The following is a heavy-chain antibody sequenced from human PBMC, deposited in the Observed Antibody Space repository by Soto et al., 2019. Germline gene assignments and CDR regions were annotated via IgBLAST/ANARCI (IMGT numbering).Heavy chain of an antibody. CDR2: ISGSGVST. CDR1: GFTFSSYA. CDR3: AKEPGPYYYYYYMDV. V-gene: IGHV3-23*01. Sequence: GGSLRLSCAAFGFTFSSYAMSWVRQAPGKGLEWVSAISGSGVSTYYADSVKGRFTISRDNSKNTLYVQMNSLRADDTSLYYCAKEPGPYYYYYYMDVWGKGTTVTVSS. J-gene: IGHJ6*03.